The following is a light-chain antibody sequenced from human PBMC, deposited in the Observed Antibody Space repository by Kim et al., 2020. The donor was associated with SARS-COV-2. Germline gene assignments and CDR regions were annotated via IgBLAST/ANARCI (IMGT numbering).Light chain of an antibody. CDR1: TGSFTSGHY. Sequence: PGGTVTPTCDSPTGSFTSGHYAFWFQQRPGQAPRTLIYDTNKRQSWTPSRFSGSHRGGKAALTLSGAQAEDEADYYCLLYYGGRRVFGGGTQLTVL. V-gene: IGLV7-46*01. J-gene: IGLJ3*02. CDR2: DTN. CDR3: LLYYGGRRV.